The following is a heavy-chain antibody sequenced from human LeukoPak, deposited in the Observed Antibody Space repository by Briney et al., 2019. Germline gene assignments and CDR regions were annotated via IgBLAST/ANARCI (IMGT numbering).Heavy chain of an antibody. CDR3: AKDRGSYYDFWSGQFDY. CDR2: ISSSSSYI. V-gene: IGHV3-21*04. CDR1: GFTFSSYS. Sequence: GGSLRLSCAASGFTFSSYSMNWVRPAPGKGLEWVSSISSSSSYIYYADSVKGRFTISRDNAKNSLYLQMNSLRAEDTAVYYCAKDRGSYYDFWSGQFDYWGQGTLVTVSS. D-gene: IGHD3-3*01. J-gene: IGHJ4*02.